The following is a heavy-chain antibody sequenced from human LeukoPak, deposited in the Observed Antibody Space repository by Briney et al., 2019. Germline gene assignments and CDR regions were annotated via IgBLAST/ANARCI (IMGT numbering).Heavy chain of an antibody. Sequence: GGSLRVSCAASGFTFSNYAMNWVRQAPGMGLEWVATISAGGDGTYFADFVRGRFTISRDNSRSTLYMQMNRLRTEDTAIYYCANKEGYGASDYWGQGTLVTVSS. CDR1: GFTFSNYA. J-gene: IGHJ4*02. D-gene: IGHD4-17*01. V-gene: IGHV3-23*01. CDR3: ANKEGYGASDY. CDR2: ISAGGDGT.